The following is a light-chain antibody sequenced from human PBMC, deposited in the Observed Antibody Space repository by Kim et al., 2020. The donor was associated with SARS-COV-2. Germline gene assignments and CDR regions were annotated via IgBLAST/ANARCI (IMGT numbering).Light chain of an antibody. CDR2: NDN. V-gene: IGLV3-21*01. CDR3: QVWDSKSDPWV. J-gene: IGLJ3*02. CDR1: DIETKN. Sequence: SSELTQPPSVSVAAGQTARVACGGKDIETKNVHWYQQKPGQAPVLVIYNDNDRPAGIPERFSGSNSGNTATLTISRVEAGDEADYYCQVWDSKSDPWVFG.